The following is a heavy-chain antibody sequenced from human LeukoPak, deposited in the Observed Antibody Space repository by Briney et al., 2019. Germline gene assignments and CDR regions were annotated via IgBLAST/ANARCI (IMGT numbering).Heavy chain of an antibody. J-gene: IGHJ4*02. V-gene: IGHV1-2*06. CDR2: INPNSGGT. CDR1: GYTFTGYY. CDR3: AREFRIAAAGAPAGY. D-gene: IGHD6-13*01. Sequence: ASVKVSCKASGYTFTGYYMHGVRQAPGQGLEWMGRINPNSGGTNYAQKFQGRVTMTRDTSISTAYMELSRLRSDDTAVYYCAREFRIAAAGAPAGYWGQGTLVTVSS.